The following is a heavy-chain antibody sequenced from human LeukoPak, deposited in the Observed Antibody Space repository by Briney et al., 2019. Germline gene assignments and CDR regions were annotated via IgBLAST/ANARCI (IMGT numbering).Heavy chain of an antibody. Sequence: SETLSLTCTVSGGSISSHDWTWIRQPAGKGLEWIGRIYISGSPNYNPSLKSRDTMSVDTSKTQFSLKLTSVTAADTAVYYCARVSSSWYQDWYFDRWGRGTLVTVSS. CDR3: ARVSSSWYQDWYFDR. CDR1: GGSISSHD. V-gene: IGHV4-4*07. D-gene: IGHD6-13*01. J-gene: IGHJ2*01. CDR2: IYISGSP.